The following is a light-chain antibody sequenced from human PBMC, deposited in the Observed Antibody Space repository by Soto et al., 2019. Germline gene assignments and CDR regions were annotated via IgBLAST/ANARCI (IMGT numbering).Light chain of an antibody. Sequence: EIVLTQSPGTLSLSPGERATLSCRASQSVSSSYLAWYQQKPGQAPRLLIYGASSRATGIPDRFSGSGSGTDFTLTISRLGPEYFAVYYCQQYGISLTFGQGTRLEIK. J-gene: IGKJ5*01. V-gene: IGKV3-20*01. CDR2: GAS. CDR3: QQYGISLT. CDR1: QSVSSSY.